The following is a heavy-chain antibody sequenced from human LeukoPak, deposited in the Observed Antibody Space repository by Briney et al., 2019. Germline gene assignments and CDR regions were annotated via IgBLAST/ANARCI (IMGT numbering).Heavy chain of an antibody. Sequence: GGSLRLSCAASGFTFSTYSMNWVRQAPGKGLEWVSSITGSSHFYYADSVKGRFTISRDNAKNSLYLQMNSLRAEDTAVYYCASLMTTVTIRDFWGQGTPVTVSS. CDR1: GFTFSTYS. CDR2: ITGSSHF. V-gene: IGHV3-21*01. CDR3: ASLMTTVTIRDF. J-gene: IGHJ4*02. D-gene: IGHD4-11*01.